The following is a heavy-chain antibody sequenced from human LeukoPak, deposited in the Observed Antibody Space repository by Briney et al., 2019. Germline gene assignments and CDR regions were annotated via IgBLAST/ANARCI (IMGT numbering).Heavy chain of an antibody. D-gene: IGHD3-22*01. CDR1: GFTFDDYA. CDR2: ISGDAGST. CDR3: AKDLYYYDSSGYYSPDY. Sequence: GGSLRLSCAASGFTFDDYAMHWVRQAPGKGLEWVSLISGDAGSTYYADSVKGRFTISRDNSKNSLYLQMNSLRTEDTALYYCAKDLYYYDSSGYYSPDYWGQGTLVTVSS. V-gene: IGHV3-43*02. J-gene: IGHJ4*02.